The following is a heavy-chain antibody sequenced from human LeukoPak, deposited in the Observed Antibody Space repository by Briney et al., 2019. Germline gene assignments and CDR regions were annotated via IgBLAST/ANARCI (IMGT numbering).Heavy chain of an antibody. J-gene: IGHJ4*02. CDR3: ARDGTYYDFWSGSSPGYYFDY. CDR2: INPSGGST. Sequence: ASVKVSCKASGYTFTGYYMHWVRQAPGQGREWMGIINPSGGSTSYAQKFQGRVTMTRDMSTSTVYMELSSLRSEDTAVYYCARDGTYYDFWSGSSPGYYFDYWGQGTLVTVSS. D-gene: IGHD3-3*01. CDR1: GYTFTGYY. V-gene: IGHV1-46*01.